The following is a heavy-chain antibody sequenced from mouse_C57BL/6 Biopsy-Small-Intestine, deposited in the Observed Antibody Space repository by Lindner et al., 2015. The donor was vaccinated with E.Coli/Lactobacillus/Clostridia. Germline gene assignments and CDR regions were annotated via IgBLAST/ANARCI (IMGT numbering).Heavy chain of an antibody. CDR2: MNSHSGYT. V-gene: IGHV1-79*01. D-gene: IGHD6-1*01. CDR3: VRTPRSLGWGEAATFDH. CDR1: GYIFTTYD. Sequence: SVKVSCKASGYIFTTYDINWVRQATGQGLEWVGRMNSHSGYTDYGRKFRGRVTLTRDTSIDTAFMELTGLRSEDTAVYFCVRTPRSLGWGEAATFDHWGQGTLVTVSS. J-gene: IGHJ4*01.